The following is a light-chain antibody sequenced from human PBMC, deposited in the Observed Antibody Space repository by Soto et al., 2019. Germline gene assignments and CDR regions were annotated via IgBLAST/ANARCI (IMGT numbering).Light chain of an antibody. CDR2: DAS. CDR3: QQLYTNPRY. V-gene: IGKV1-13*02. Sequence: AIQLTQSPSSLSASVGDRVSITCRASQGISSALAWYQHKPGKAPKILIYDASSLQTGVPSRFSGSESGTDCTLTISSLQPEDFATFSCQQLYTNPRYFGQGTSLEI. CDR1: QGISSA. J-gene: IGKJ5*01.